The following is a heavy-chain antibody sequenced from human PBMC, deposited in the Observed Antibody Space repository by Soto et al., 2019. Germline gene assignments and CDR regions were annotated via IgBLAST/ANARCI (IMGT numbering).Heavy chain of an antibody. CDR3: ARQELLVTRAFDY. CDR1: GGSISSGGYY. J-gene: IGHJ4*02. V-gene: IGHV4-31*03. Sequence: QVQLQESGPGLVKPSQTLSLTCTVSGGSISSGGYYWSWIRQHPGKGLEWVGYIYYNGNTYYNPSLMSRVTISVDTSKNQFSLKLSSVTAADTAVYYCARQELLVTRAFDYWGQGTLVTVSS. CDR2: IYYNGNT. D-gene: IGHD6-6*01.